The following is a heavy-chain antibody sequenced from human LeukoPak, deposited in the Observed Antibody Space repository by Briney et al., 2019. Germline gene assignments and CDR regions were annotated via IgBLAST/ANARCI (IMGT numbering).Heavy chain of an antibody. V-gene: IGHV3-30*18. CDR1: GFTFSSYG. CDR2: ISYDGSNK. CDR3: AKDSTGVTDY. Sequence: PGGSPRLSCAASGFTFSSYGMHWVRQAPGKGLEWVAVISYDGSNKYYADSVKGRFTISRDNSKNTLYLQMNSLRAEDTAVYYCAKDSTGVTDYWDQGTLVTVSS. J-gene: IGHJ4*02. D-gene: IGHD3-10*01.